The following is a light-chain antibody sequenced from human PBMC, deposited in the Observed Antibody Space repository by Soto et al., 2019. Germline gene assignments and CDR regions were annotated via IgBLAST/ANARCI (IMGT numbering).Light chain of an antibody. CDR3: MHGTYWPPT. CDR1: QSVVYSDGNAY. J-gene: IGKJ1*01. CDR2: TVS. Sequence: DVVMTQSPPSLPVTLGQPASISCRSSQSVVYSDGNAYLNWFHQRPGQSPRRLIYTVSNRDSGVPDRFSGDGSGTDFTLKISRVEAEDVGIYYCMHGTYWPPTFGQGTKVEI. V-gene: IGKV2-30*01.